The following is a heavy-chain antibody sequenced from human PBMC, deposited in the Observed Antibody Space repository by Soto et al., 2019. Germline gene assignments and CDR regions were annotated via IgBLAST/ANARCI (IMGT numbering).Heavy chain of an antibody. D-gene: IGHD6-19*01. CDR3: ARQYSIAWYPVFFGY. J-gene: IGHJ4*02. CDR1: GGSISGSSYY. CDR2: INYTGST. Sequence: SKTLSLTCTVSGGSISGSSYYWGWVRQPPGKGQEWIGTINYTGSTYQNPSLKSRVTISVDTSKNQFSLKLYSVTAADTAMFYCARQYSIAWYPVFFGYWAQGTLVPVSS. V-gene: IGHV4-39*01.